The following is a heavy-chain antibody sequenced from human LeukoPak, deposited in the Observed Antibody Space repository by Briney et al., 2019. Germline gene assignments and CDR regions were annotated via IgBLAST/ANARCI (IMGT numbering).Heavy chain of an antibody. CDR2: ITPNSGGT. J-gene: IGHJ4*02. CDR1: GYTFTGQY. V-gene: IGHV1-2*02. Sequence: ASVKVSFKASGYTFTGQYLHWVRQAPGQGLGWMGWITPNSGGTNYAQNFQGRVTMTRDTSITTAYMELSSLRSDDTAVYYCASGSGTYSPDYWGQGTLVTVSS. CDR3: ASGSGTYSPDY. D-gene: IGHD3-10*01.